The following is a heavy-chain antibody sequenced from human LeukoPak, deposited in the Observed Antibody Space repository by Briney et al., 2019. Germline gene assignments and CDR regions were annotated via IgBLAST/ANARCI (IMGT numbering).Heavy chain of an antibody. D-gene: IGHD6-13*01. CDR3: AREGSNWYWYFDL. Sequence: TGGSLRLSCAASGFTFSSYWMSWVRQAPGKGLEWVANIKQDGSEKYYVDSVKGRFTISRDNDKSSLYLQMNSLRAEDTAAYFCAREGSNWYWYFDLWGRGTLVTVSS. J-gene: IGHJ2*01. CDR1: GFTFSSYW. V-gene: IGHV3-7*01. CDR2: IKQDGSEK.